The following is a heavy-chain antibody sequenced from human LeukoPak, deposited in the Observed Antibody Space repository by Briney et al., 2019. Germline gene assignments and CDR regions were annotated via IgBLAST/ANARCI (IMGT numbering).Heavy chain of an antibody. D-gene: IGHD2-2*01. Sequence: GGSLRLSCAASGFTFSSYWMSWVRQAPGKGLEWVANIKQDGSEKYYVDSVKGRFTISRDNAKNSLYLQMNSLRAEDTAVYYCARDRGPAAPYFDYWGQGTLVTVSS. CDR3: ARDRGPAAPYFDY. J-gene: IGHJ4*02. CDR1: GFTFSSYW. V-gene: IGHV3-7*01. CDR2: IKQDGSEK.